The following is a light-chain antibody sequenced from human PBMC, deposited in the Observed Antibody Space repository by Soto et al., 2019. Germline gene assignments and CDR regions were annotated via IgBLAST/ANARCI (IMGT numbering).Light chain of an antibody. CDR1: QSLNRW. CDR2: KAS. CDR3: QQHNGYSERM. Sequence: IDRSHSPSILSASLWYRSTITIRSSQSLNRWLAWYQQKPGKAPKLLIYKASTLKSGVPSRFSGSGSGTEFTLTISSLQPDDFATYYCQQHNGYSERMFGQGTKVDIK. V-gene: IGKV1-5*03. J-gene: IGKJ1*01.